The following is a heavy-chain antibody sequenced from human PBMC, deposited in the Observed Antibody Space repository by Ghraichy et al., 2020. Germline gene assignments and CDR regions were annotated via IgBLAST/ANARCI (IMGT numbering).Heavy chain of an antibody. CDR1: GGSISSYY. CDR3: ARGVEVDSYGYRFDY. D-gene: IGHD5-18*01. V-gene: IGHV4-59*01. Sequence: SETLSLTCTVSGGSISSYYWSWIRQPPGKGLEWIGYIYYSGSTNYNPSLKSRVTISVDTSKNQFSLKLSSVTAADTAVYYCARGVEVDSYGYRFDYWGQGTLVTVSS. CDR2: IYYSGST. J-gene: IGHJ4*02.